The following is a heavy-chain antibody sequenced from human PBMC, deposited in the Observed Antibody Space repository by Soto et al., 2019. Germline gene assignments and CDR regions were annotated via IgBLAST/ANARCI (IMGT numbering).Heavy chain of an antibody. CDR2: IDCDDDK. CDR3: ARHLAAAGNYFYYLDY. D-gene: IGHD6-13*01. CDR1: GFSLSTSGMC. J-gene: IGHJ4*02. V-gene: IGHV2-70*11. Sequence: SGPTLVNPTQTLTLTCTFSGFSLSTSGMCVSWIRQPPGKALEWLARIDCDDDKYYSTSLKTRLTISKDTSKNQAVLTMTNMDPVETATYYCARHLAAAGNYFYYLDYWGQGTLVTVSS.